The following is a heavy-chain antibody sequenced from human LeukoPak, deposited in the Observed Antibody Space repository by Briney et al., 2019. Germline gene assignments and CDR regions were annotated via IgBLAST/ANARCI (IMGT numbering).Heavy chain of an antibody. Sequence: SETLSLTCTVSGGSISSSSYYWGWIRQPPGTGLEWVGSIYYSGSTYYNPSLKSRVTISVGTSKNQFSLKLSSVTAADTAVYYCARQDVVVVPAAIIGGFWFDPWGQGTLVTVSS. CDR2: IYYSGST. D-gene: IGHD2-2*02. V-gene: IGHV4-39*01. CDR3: ARQDVVVVPAAIIGGFWFDP. CDR1: GGSISSSSYY. J-gene: IGHJ5*02.